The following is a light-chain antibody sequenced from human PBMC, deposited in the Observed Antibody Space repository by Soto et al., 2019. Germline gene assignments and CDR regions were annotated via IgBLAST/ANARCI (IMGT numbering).Light chain of an antibody. J-gene: IGKJ4*01. CDR1: QDIGSH. CDR3: QQFGSYPLT. V-gene: IGKV1-9*01. CDR2: VAS. Sequence: IQLTQSLSFLSASVGDTVTITCRASQDIGSHLAWYQQKPGTVPNLLIYVASTLQSGVPSRFSGSGSGTEFTLTINSLQPEDFATYYCQQFGSYPLTFGGGTEVEIK.